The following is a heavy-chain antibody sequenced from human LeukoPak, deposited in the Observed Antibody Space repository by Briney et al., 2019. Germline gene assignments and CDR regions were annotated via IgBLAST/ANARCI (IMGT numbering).Heavy chain of an antibody. CDR3: ARLRWQLVGPYFDY. D-gene: IGHD1-26*01. J-gene: IGHJ4*02. V-gene: IGHV4-59*01. CDR1: GDSISTYY. CDR2: IYSSGNT. Sequence: TSETLSLTCSFSGDSISTYYWSWIRQSPGKGLEWIGHIYSSGNTDYNSSLKSRVTISVDTSKSQFSLRLSSVTATDMAVYYCARLRWQLVGPYFDYWGQGILVTVSS.